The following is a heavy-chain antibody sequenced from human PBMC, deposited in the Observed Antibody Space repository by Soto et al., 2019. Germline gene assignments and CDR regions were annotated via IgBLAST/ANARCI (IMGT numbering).Heavy chain of an antibody. V-gene: IGHV2-5*02. CDR2: IYWDDDK. Sequence: QITLKESGPTLVKPTQTLTLTCTFSGFSLSTSGVGVGWIRQPPGKALEWLAHIYWDDDKRYSTSLKSRLTITKDTSKNQVVLTMTNMDPVDTATYYCARIVGGSGGGSYYDYGMDVWGQGTTVTVSS. CDR1: GFSLSTSGVG. D-gene: IGHD1-26*01. J-gene: IGHJ6*02. CDR3: ARIVGGSGGGSYYDYGMDV.